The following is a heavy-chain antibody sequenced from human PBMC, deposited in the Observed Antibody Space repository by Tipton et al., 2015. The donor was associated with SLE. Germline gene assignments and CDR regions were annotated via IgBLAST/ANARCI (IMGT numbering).Heavy chain of an antibody. CDR2: ISYDGTNK. CDR3: ARASGITIFGVVTPYFDY. J-gene: IGHJ4*02. V-gene: IGHV3-30*04. Sequence: QLVQSGGGVVQPGGSLRLSCAASGFTFSSSAMHWVRQAPGKGLEWVAVISYDGTNKYYADSVKGRFTISRDNSKYTLYLQMNSLRAEDTAVYYCARASGITIFGVVTPYFDYWGQGTLVTVSS. D-gene: IGHD3-3*01. CDR1: GFTFSSSA.